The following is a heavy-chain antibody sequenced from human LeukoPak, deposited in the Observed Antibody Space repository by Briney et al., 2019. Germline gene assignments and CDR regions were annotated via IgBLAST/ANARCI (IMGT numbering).Heavy chain of an antibody. CDR1: GGSISGYY. J-gene: IGHJ4*02. CDR3: AAAGQWRH. D-gene: IGHD6-19*01. V-gene: IGHV3-30-3*01. CDR2: ISYDGSNK. Sequence: LSLTCTVSGGSISGYYWSWVRQAPGKGLEWVAVISYDGSNKYYADSVKGRFTISRDNSKNTLYLQMNSLRAEDTAVYYCAAAGQWRHWGQGTLVTVSS.